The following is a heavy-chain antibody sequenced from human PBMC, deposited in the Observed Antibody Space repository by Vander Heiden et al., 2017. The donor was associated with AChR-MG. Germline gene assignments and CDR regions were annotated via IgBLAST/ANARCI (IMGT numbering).Heavy chain of an antibody. V-gene: IGHV4-34*01. Sequence: QVQLQQWGAGLLKPSETLSLTCAVYGGSFSGYYWSWIRQPPGKGLEWIGEINHSGSTNYNPSLKSRVTISVDTSKNQFSLKLSSVTAADTAVYYCARQDYYDSSGYRDYWGQGTLVTVSS. CDR1: GGSFSGYY. CDR2: INHSGST. J-gene: IGHJ4*02. D-gene: IGHD3-22*01. CDR3: ARQDYYDSSGYRDY.